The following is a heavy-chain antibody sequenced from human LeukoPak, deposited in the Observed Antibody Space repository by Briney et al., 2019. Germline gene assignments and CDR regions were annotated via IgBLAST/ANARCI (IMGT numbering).Heavy chain of an antibody. V-gene: IGHV1-46*01. Sequence: ASVKVSCKASGYTFTSYYMHWVRQAPGQGLEWMGIINPSGGSTSYAQKFQGRVTLTRDTSISTAYMELSSLRSDDTAFYYCARAPMGTAALYWGQGTLVTVSS. CDR1: GYTFTSYY. CDR2: INPSGGST. CDR3: ARAPMGTAALY. J-gene: IGHJ4*02. D-gene: IGHD2-2*01.